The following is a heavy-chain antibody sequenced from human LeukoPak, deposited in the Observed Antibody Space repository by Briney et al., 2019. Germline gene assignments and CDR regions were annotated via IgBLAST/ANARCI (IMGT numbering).Heavy chain of an antibody. Sequence: SVKVSCKASGGTFSSYAISWVRQAPGQGLEWMGGIIPIFGTANYAQKFQGRVTITADESTSTAYMELRSLRSDDTAVYYCARDPYSSGWYSYYYYYGMDVWGQGTTVTVSS. D-gene: IGHD6-19*01. J-gene: IGHJ6*02. CDR3: ARDPYSSGWYSYYYYYGMDV. V-gene: IGHV1-69*13. CDR2: IIPIFGTA. CDR1: GGTFSSYA.